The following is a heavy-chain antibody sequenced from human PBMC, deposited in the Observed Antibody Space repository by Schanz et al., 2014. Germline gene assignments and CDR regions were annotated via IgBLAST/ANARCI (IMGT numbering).Heavy chain of an antibody. J-gene: IGHJ4*02. Sequence: QVQLVQSGAEVKKPGASVGVSCKASGYTFTNYGVTWVRQAPGQGLEWMGWISANNGNTNYAQKFQGRVTMTTDTSTSTAYMELMSLRSDDTALYYCARGGYSSGWYDRDISHFDYWGQGTLVTVSS. V-gene: IGHV1-18*01. CDR3: ARGGYSSGWYDRDISHFDY. CDR1: GYTFTNYG. D-gene: IGHD6-19*01. CDR2: ISANNGNT.